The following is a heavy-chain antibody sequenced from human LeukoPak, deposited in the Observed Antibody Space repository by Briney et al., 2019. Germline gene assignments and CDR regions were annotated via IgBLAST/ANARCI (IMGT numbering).Heavy chain of an antibody. D-gene: IGHD3-22*01. J-gene: IGHJ4*02. Sequence: GGSLRLSCAASGFTFDDYGMSWVSQAPGKGLEWVSGINWNGGSTGYADSVKGRFTISRDNAKNSLYPQMNSLRAEDTALYYCARGLYFYDSSGYYYLGYWGQGTLVTVSS. CDR3: ARGLYFYDSSGYYYLGY. CDR1: GFTFDDYG. CDR2: INWNGGST. V-gene: IGHV3-20*04.